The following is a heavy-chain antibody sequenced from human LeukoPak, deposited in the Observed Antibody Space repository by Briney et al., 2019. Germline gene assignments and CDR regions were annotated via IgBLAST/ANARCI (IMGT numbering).Heavy chain of an antibody. CDR1: GYTFTSYD. Sequence: ASVKVSCKASGYTFTSYDINWVRQATGQGLEWMGWMNPNSGNTGYAQKFQGRVTMTRDMSTSTVYMELSSLRSEDTAVYYCARAEMATILAFDIWGQGTMVTVSS. J-gene: IGHJ3*02. V-gene: IGHV1-8*01. CDR3: ARAEMATILAFDI. D-gene: IGHD5-24*01. CDR2: MNPNSGNT.